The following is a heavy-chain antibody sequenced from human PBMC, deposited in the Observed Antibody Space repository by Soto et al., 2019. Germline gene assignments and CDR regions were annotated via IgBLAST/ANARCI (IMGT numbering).Heavy chain of an antibody. CDR3: ARDLSPHRNAFEI. CDR1: GYTFTSYG. V-gene: IGHV1-18*01. J-gene: IGHJ3*02. Sequence: ASVKVSCKASGYTFTSYGISWVRQAPGQGLEWMGWISAYNGNTNYAQKLQGRVTMTIDTSTSTAYMELRSLRSDDPAVYYCARDLSPHRNAFEIWGQGTMVTVSS. CDR2: ISAYNGNT.